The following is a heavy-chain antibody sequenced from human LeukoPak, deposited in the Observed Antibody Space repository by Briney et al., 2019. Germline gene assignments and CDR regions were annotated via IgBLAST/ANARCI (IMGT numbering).Heavy chain of an antibody. J-gene: IGHJ3*02. V-gene: IGHV4-30-2*01. CDR2: IYHSGNT. CDR3: ARTSIAARRANVFDI. Sequence: SQTLSLTCAVSGGSISSGGYSWSWIRQPPGTGLEWIGYIYHSGNTYYNPSLKSRVTISVDRSKNQFSLKLSSVTAADTAVYYCARTSIAARRANVFDIWGQGTMVTVSS. CDR1: GGSISSGGYS. D-gene: IGHD6-6*01.